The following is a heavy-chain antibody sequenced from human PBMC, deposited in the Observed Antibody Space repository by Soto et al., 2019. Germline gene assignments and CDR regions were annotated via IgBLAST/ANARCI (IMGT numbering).Heavy chain of an antibody. D-gene: IGHD3-3*01. Sequence: SETLSLTCTVSGGSISSYYWSWIRQPPGKGLEWIGYIYYSGSTNYNPSLKSRVTISVDTSKNQFSLKLSSVTAADTAVYYCAGGSEYDFWSGYYTGGYNYWGQGTLVIVSS. CDR2: IYYSGST. J-gene: IGHJ4*02. V-gene: IGHV4-59*01. CDR1: GGSISSYY. CDR3: AGGSEYDFWSGYYTGGYNY.